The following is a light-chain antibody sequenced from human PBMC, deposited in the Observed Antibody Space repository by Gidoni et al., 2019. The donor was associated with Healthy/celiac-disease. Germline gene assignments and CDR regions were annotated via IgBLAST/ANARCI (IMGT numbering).Light chain of an antibody. Sequence: IAMTQSTATLSVSPGERATLSCRASQSVSSNLAWYQQKPGQAPRLLIYGASTRATGIPARFSGSGSGTEFTLTISSLQSEDFAVYYCQQYNNWPPTRTFGQGTKVEIK. CDR3: QQYNNWPPTRT. V-gene: IGKV3-15*01. J-gene: IGKJ1*01. CDR2: GAS. CDR1: QSVSSN.